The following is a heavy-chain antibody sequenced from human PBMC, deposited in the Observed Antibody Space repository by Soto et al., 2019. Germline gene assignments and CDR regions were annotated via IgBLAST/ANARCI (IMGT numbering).Heavy chain of an antibody. D-gene: IGHD2-2*01. CDR1: GGSISTSMYY. CDR3: ARRWGVVVPATIRDAFDI. CDR2: VFYSGTT. J-gene: IGHJ3*02. V-gene: IGHV4-39*01. Sequence: QLQLQESGPGLVKPSETLSLTCTVSGGSISTSMYYWGWIRQPPGKGLEWIASVFYSGTTYYNPSLNSRVSISVETSNNHSSLGRSSVTAADPAVYYCARRWGVVVPATIRDAFDIWGQGTMVTVSS.